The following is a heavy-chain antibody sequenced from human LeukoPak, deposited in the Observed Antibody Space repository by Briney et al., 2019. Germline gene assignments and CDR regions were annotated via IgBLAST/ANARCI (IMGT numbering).Heavy chain of an antibody. Sequence: ASVKVSCKASGYTFTGYYMHWVRQAPGQGLEWMGRISAYNGNTNYAQKLQGRVTMTTDTSTSTAYMELRSLRSDDTAVYYCARLYCAGDCYSYPQNYWYFDLWGRGTLVTVSS. CDR3: ARLYCAGDCYSYPQNYWYFDL. J-gene: IGHJ2*01. V-gene: IGHV1-18*04. CDR2: ISAYNGNT. CDR1: GYTFTGYY. D-gene: IGHD2-21*02.